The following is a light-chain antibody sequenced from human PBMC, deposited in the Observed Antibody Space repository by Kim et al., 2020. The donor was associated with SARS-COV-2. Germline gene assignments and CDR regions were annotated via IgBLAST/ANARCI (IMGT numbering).Light chain of an antibody. Sequence: GQRVTISCSGSSSNIGSNYVYWYQQLPGTATKLLIYSNNQRPSGVPDRFSGSKSGTSASLAISGLRSEDEADYYCAAWDDSLSGRVFGGGTQLTVL. V-gene: IGLV1-47*02. CDR1: SSNIGSNY. J-gene: IGLJ3*02. CDR3: AAWDDSLSGRV. CDR2: SNN.